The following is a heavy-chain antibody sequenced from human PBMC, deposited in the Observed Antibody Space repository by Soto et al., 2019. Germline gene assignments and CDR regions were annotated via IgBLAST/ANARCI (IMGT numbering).Heavy chain of an antibody. Sequence: QVQLQESGPGLVKPSGTLSLTCAVSGGSISSSNWWSWVRQPPGKGLEWIGEIYHRGSTNYNPSLKSRVPISVDKSKNQFSLKLSSVTAADTAVYYCARVAIVGATLSHFDYWGQGTLVTVSS. V-gene: IGHV4-4*02. CDR2: IYHRGST. CDR1: GGSISSSNW. CDR3: ARVAIVGATLSHFDY. D-gene: IGHD1-26*01. J-gene: IGHJ4*02.